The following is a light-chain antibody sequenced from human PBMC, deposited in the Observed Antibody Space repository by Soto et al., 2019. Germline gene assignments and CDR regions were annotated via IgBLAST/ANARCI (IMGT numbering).Light chain of an antibody. V-gene: IGLV2-14*03. Sequence: QSVLTQPASVSGSPGQSMTISCTVTSIDVGGYNYVSWSQQHPGKAPKLLISEVSNRPSGVSNRFSGSKSGNTASLTISGLQADDEADYYCSSYTASSTLLFGTGTKVTVL. CDR3: SSYTASSTLL. CDR1: SIDVGGYNY. J-gene: IGLJ1*01. CDR2: EVS.